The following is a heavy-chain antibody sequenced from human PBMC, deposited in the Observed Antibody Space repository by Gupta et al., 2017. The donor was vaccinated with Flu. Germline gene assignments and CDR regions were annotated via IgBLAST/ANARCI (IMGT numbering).Heavy chain of an antibody. CDR3: ARLDTTMVVYYYFGMDV. D-gene: IGHD5-18*01. CDR2: ISGSGSTI. V-gene: IGHV3-48*03. Sequence: EVQLVESGGGLVQPGGSLRLSCTTSGLPSSNYEMNWVRQAPGKGLEWVSYISGSGSTIYYADSVKGRFTISRDNAKNFLYLQMNSLRAEDTALYYCARLDTTMVVYYYFGMDVWGQGTTVTVSS. CDR1: GLPSSNYE. J-gene: IGHJ6*02.